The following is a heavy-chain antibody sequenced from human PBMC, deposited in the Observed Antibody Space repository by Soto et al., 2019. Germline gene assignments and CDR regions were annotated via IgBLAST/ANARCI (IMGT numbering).Heavy chain of an antibody. J-gene: IGHJ4*02. CDR2: MNPNSGNT. V-gene: IGHV1-8*01. CDR1: GYTFTSYD. Sequence: ASVKVSCKASGYTFTSYDINWVRQATGQGLEWMGWMNPNSGNTGYAQKFQGRVTMTRNTSISTAYMELSSLRSEDTAVYYCARGLKGRYCSGGSCYSLDYWGQGTLVTVSS. D-gene: IGHD2-15*01. CDR3: ARGLKGRYCSGGSCYSLDY.